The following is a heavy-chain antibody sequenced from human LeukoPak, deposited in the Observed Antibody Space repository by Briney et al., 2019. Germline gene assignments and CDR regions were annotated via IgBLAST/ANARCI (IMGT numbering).Heavy chain of an antibody. CDR1: GFTFSSYA. V-gene: IGHV3-23*01. CDR3: VKGGRGFGELVYYYYGMDV. CDR2: ISGSGGST. Sequence: GGSLRLSCAASGFTFSSYAMSWVRQAPGKGLEWVSAISGSGGSTYYADSVKGRFTISRDNSKNTLYLQMNSLRAEDTAVYYCVKGGRGFGELVYYYYGMDVWGKGTTVTVSS. D-gene: IGHD3-10*01. J-gene: IGHJ6*04.